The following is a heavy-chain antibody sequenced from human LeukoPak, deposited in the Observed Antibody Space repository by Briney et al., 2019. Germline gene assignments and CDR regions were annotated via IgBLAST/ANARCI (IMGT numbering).Heavy chain of an antibody. CDR1: EFTFSSYW. V-gene: IGHV3-7*01. CDR2: INQDGTEK. CDR3: AREGHCSTTSCALDAIEI. Sequence: GGSLRLSCAASEFTFSSYWMSWVRQAPGKGLEWVANINQDGTEKYYVDSVKDRFTISRDNAKNSLYLQMNSLRAEDTAVYYCAREGHCSTTSCALDAIEIWGQGTLVAVSS. D-gene: IGHD2-2*01. J-gene: IGHJ3*02.